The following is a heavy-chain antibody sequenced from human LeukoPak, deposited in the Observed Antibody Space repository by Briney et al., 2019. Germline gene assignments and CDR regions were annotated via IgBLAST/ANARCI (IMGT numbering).Heavy chain of an antibody. CDR2: IYYSGST. Sequence: SETLSLTCTVSGGSISSYYWSWIRQPPGKGLEWNGYIYYSGSTNYNPSLKSRVTISVDTSKDQFSLKLSSVTAADTAVYYCARDSGYSYGHYYYYYGMDVWGQGTTVTVSS. J-gene: IGHJ6*02. CDR1: GGSISSYY. D-gene: IGHD5-18*01. CDR3: ARDSGYSYGHYYYYYGMDV. V-gene: IGHV4-59*01.